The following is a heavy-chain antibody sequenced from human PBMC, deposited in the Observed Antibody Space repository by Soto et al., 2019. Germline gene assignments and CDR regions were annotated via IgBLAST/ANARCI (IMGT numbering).Heavy chain of an antibody. CDR2: IIPIFGTA. D-gene: IGHD2-15*01. CDR1: GGTFSSYA. Sequence: QVQLVQSGAEVKKPGSSVKVSCKASGGTFSSYAISWVRQAPGQGLEWMGGIIPIFGTANYAQKFQGRVTITADESKRTAYMELSSLRSEDTAVYYCASGGYCSGGSCYWYFDLWGRGTLVTVSS. V-gene: IGHV1-69*01. CDR3: ASGGYCSGGSCYWYFDL. J-gene: IGHJ2*01.